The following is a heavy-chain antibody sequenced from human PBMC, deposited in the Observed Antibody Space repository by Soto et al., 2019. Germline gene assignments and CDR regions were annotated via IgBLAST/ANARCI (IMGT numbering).Heavy chain of an antibody. Sequence: QVQLVQSGAEVKKPGASVKVSCKASGYTFTGYYMHWVRQAPGQGLEWMGWINPNSGGTNYAQKFQGRVTMTRDTSISTAYMELSRLRSDDTAVYYCARGTYYDFWSALTPDAFDIWGQGTMVTVSS. CDR1: GYTFTGYY. V-gene: IGHV1-2*02. J-gene: IGHJ3*02. CDR2: INPNSGGT. D-gene: IGHD3-3*01. CDR3: ARGTYYDFWSALTPDAFDI.